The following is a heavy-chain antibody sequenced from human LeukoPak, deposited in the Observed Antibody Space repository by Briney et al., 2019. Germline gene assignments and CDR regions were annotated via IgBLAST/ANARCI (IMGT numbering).Heavy chain of an antibody. CDR1: GFTFKSYG. CDR3: AKGLSRVRGLTYYGMDV. CDR2: ISFDGGNE. D-gene: IGHD3-10*01. Sequence: GGSLRLSCAASGFTFKSYGMHWVRQAPGKGLEWVAVISFDGGNEYYADSVKGRFSISRDKSNNTLYLQMSSLRAEDTAVYYCAKGLSRVRGLTYYGMDVWGRGTTVAVSP. J-gene: IGHJ6*04. V-gene: IGHV3-30*18.